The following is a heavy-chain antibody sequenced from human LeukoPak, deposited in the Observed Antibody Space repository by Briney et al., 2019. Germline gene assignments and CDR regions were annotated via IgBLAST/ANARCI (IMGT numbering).Heavy chain of an antibody. CDR2: MNPNSGNT. CDR3: ARGGGYYDSSGINWFDP. Sequence: ASVKVSCKASGYTFTSYDINWVRQATGQGLEWMGWMNPNSGNTGYAQKFQGRVTMTRNTSISTAYMELSSLKSEDTAVYYCARGGGYYDSSGINWFDPWGQGTLVTVSS. V-gene: IGHV1-8*01. D-gene: IGHD3-22*01. J-gene: IGHJ5*02. CDR1: GYTFTSYD.